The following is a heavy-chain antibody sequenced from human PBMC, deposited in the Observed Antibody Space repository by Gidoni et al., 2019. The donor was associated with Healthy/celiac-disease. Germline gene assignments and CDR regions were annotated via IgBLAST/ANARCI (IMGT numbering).Heavy chain of an antibody. CDR1: GFTFSSYS. CDR3: ATTTEQQLIDY. V-gene: IGHV3-21*01. J-gene: IGHJ4*02. D-gene: IGHD6-13*01. CDR2: ISSSSSYI. Sequence: EVQLVASGGGLVEPVGALSLSCAASGFTFSSYSMNWVRQAPGKGLSWVSSISSSSSYIYYADSVKGRFTISRDNAKNSLYLQRNSLRAEDTAVYYCATTTEQQLIDYWGQGTLVTVSS.